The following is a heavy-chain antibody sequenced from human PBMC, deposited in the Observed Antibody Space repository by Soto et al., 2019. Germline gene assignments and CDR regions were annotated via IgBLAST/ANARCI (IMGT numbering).Heavy chain of an antibody. CDR3: ARFVVGLEGGLAARRPSYSYYMDV. CDR2: ISSSSSTI. J-gene: IGHJ6*03. CDR1: GFTFSSYS. V-gene: IGHV3-48*02. Sequence: GGSLRLSCAASGFTFSSYSVNWVRQAPGKGLEWVSYISSSSSTIYYADSVKGRFTISRDNAKNSLYLQMNSLRDEDTAVYYCARFVVGLEGGLAARRPSYSYYMDVWGKGTTVTVSS. D-gene: IGHD6-6*01.